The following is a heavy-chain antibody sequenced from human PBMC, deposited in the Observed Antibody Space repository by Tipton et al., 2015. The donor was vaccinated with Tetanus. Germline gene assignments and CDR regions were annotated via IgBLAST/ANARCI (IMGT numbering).Heavy chain of an antibody. CDR1: GYTFTSYD. CDR2: MNPNSGNT. Sequence: QLVQSGAEVKKPGASVKVSCKASGYTFTSYDINWVRQATGQGLEWMGWMNPNSGNTGYAQKFQGRVTMTRNTSISTAYMELSSLRSEDTAVYYCARSVMITFGGVIGKALGYWGQGTLVTVSS. V-gene: IGHV1-8*01. CDR3: ARSVMITFGGVIGKALGY. D-gene: IGHD3-16*02. J-gene: IGHJ4*02.